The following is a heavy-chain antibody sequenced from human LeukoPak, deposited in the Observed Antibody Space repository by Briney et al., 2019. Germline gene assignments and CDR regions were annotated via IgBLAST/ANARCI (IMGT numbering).Heavy chain of an antibody. D-gene: IGHD2-2*01. J-gene: IGHJ6*03. CDR3: AKRGEITSLDYYYMGV. Sequence: GGSLRLSRAASGFSFSSYWMSWVRQAPGKGLEWVAAIRYDGGNKHYADSGKGRFTISRDNSKDTLYLQMNSLRAGDTAVYYCAKRGEITSLDYYYMGVWGKGTTVTMSS. V-gene: IGHV3-30*02. CDR2: IRYDGGNK. CDR1: GFSFSSYW.